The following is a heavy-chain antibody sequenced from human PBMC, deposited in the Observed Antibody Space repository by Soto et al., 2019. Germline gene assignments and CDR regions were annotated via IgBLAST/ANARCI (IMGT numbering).Heavy chain of an antibody. D-gene: IGHD1-1*01. CDR2: ISYEGSNT. Sequence: QVHLVESGGGVVQPGRSLRLSCVASGFTFDTYGIHWVRQAPGKGLQWVALISYEGSNTYYADSVRGRFTISRDNSKNAIYLQMNTLRPEDTGVYYCARVTTGNNLYYCSGLDFWGQGTSVTVSS. J-gene: IGHJ6*02. CDR1: GFTFDTYG. V-gene: IGHV3-30-3*01. CDR3: ARVTTGNNLYYCSGLDF.